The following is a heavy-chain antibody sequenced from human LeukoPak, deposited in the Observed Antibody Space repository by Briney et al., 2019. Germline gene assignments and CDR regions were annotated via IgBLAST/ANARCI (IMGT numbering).Heavy chain of an antibody. J-gene: IGHJ4*02. D-gene: IGHD3-22*01. V-gene: IGHV4-34*01. Sequence: TSETLSLTCAVYGGSFSGYYWSWIRQPPGKGLEWIGEINHSGSTNYNPSLKSRVTISVDTSKNQFSLKLSSVTAADTAVYYCARVFSFGGYYYKRPYYFDYWGQGTLVTVSS. CDR2: INHSGST. CDR1: GGSFSGYY. CDR3: ARVFSFGGYYYKRPYYFDY.